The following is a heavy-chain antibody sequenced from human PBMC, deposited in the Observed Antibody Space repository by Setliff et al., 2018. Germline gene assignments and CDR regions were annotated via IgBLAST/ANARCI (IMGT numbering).Heavy chain of an antibody. CDR2: NYYSGST. J-gene: IGHJ4*02. CDR3: ARMSTYYDFWSGYWDY. CDR1: GGSISSSSYY. V-gene: IGHV4-39*06. D-gene: IGHD3-3*01. Sequence: PSETLSLTCTVSGGSISSSSYYWGWIRQPPEKGLEWIGSNYYSGSTYYNPSLKSRVTVSLDTSKNQFPLKLSSVTAADTAVYYCARMSTYYDFWSGYWDYWGQVTLVTVSS.